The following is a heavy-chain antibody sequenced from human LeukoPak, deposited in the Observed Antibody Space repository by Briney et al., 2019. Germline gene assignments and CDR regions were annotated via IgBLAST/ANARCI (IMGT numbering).Heavy chain of an antibody. Sequence: GSSVTVSCKASGYTFTGYYIHWVRQAPGQGLEWMGWIYPYSGDTNYAQNFQGRVTMTTDTSISTAYMELSSLKSDDTAVYYCARDRNSGSSLDIWGQGTMLTASS. D-gene: IGHD6-6*01. CDR2: IYPYSGDT. CDR3: ARDRNSGSSLDI. V-gene: IGHV1-2*02. CDR1: GYTFTGYY. J-gene: IGHJ3*02.